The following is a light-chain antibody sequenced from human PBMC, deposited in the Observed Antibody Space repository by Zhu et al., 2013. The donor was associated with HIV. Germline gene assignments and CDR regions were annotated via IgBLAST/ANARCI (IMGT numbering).Light chain of an antibody. V-gene: IGKV4-1*01. CDR2: WAS. CDR1: QSVLYSSDNKNY. J-gene: IGKJ4*01. Sequence: IVMTQSPDSLAVSLGERATINCKSSQSVLYSSDNKNYLAWYQQKVGQPPRLLIYWASTRESGVPDRFSGSGSGTDFTLTISSLQPEDFATYYCQQSYSSPLTFGGGTKVEIK. CDR3: QQSYSSPLT.